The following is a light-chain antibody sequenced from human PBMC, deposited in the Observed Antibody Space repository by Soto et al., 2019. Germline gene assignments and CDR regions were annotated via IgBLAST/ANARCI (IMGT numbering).Light chain of an antibody. Sequence: QSALTQPPSASGSPVQSVTISCTGTSSDVGAYDYVSWYQQHPGKAPKLMIYEINKRPSGVPDRFSGSKSGNTASLTVSGLQAEDEDDYYCSSFAGSNNFPYVFGTGTKLTVL. V-gene: IGLV2-8*01. J-gene: IGLJ1*01. CDR1: SSDVGAYDY. CDR2: EIN. CDR3: SSFAGSNNFPYV.